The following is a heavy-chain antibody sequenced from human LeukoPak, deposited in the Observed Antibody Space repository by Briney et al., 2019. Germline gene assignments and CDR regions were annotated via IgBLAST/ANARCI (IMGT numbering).Heavy chain of an antibody. CDR2: IYYSGST. V-gene: IGHV4-34*01. Sequence: PSETLSLTCAVYGGSFSGYYWSWIRQPPGKGLEWIGSIYYSGSTYYNPSLKSRVTISIDTSKNQFSLKLSSVTAADTAVYYCARHVDGRSWFDPWGQGTLVTVSS. CDR3: ARHVDGRSWFDP. D-gene: IGHD5-12*01. CDR1: GGSFSGYY. J-gene: IGHJ5*02.